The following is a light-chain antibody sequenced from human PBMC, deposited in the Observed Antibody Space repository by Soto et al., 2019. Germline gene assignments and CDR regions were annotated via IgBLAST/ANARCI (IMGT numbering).Light chain of an antibody. CDR2: DAS. Sequence: DIQMTQSPSTLSASVGDRVTITCRASQSISSWLAWYQKKPGKAPKRLIYDASSLESGVPPRFSGSGSGTEFTLTISSLQPDDVATDYCQQYNSYFQTFGKGSKGE. V-gene: IGKV1-5*01. J-gene: IGKJ1*01. CDR1: QSISSW. CDR3: QQYNSYFQT.